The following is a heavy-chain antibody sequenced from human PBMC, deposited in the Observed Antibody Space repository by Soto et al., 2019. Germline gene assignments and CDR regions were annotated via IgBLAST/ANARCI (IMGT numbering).Heavy chain of an antibody. V-gene: IGHV1-2*02. CDR2: INPNSGGT. Sequence: QVQLVQSGAEVKKPGASVKVSCKASGYTFSGDYMHWVRQAPGQGLEWMGWINPNSGGTNYAQNFRGRVTMTRDTSISTVYMELSSLRSDDTALYYCARDVLSGSLVDYWGQGTLVTVSS. D-gene: IGHD3-10*01. CDR3: ARDVLSGSLVDY. CDR1: GYTFSGDY. J-gene: IGHJ4*02.